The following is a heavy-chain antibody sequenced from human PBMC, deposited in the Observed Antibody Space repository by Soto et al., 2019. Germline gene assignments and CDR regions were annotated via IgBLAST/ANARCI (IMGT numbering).Heavy chain of an antibody. V-gene: IGHV1-69*13. Sequence: SVKVSCKASGGTFSSYAISWVRQAPGQGLEWMGGIIPIFGTANYAQKFQGRVTITADESTSTAYMELSSLRSEDTAVYYCARDLNRLNWFDPWGQGTLVTVSS. CDR2: IIPIFGTA. D-gene: IGHD6-25*01. CDR3: ARDLNRLNWFDP. J-gene: IGHJ5*02. CDR1: GGTFSSYA.